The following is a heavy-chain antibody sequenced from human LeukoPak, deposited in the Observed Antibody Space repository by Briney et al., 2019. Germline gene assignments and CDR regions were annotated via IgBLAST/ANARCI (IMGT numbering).Heavy chain of an antibody. Sequence: GGSLRLSCAASGFTFSSYAMSWVRQAPGKGLKWVSAISGSGGSTYYADSVKGRFTISRDNSKNTLFLQMNSLRAEDTAVYYCAKDYCSSPSCGMDYWGQGTLVTVSS. CDR3: AKDYCSSPSCGMDY. D-gene: IGHD2-2*01. J-gene: IGHJ4*02. V-gene: IGHV3-23*01. CDR1: GFTFSSYA. CDR2: ISGSGGST.